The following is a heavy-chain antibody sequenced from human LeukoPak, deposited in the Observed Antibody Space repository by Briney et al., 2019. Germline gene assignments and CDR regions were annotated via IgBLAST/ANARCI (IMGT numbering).Heavy chain of an antibody. CDR1: GYTFTNYH. Sequence: ASVKVSCKASGYTFTNYHSNWVRQAPGQGVEWMGRVNPNNGDRGYAQKFQGRVIITSDTSINTPYMELGSPRSEDTAVHFCARTTSLTASGYDYWGQGTLATVSP. D-gene: IGHD4-17*01. CDR3: ARTTSLTASGYDY. CDR2: VNPNNGDR. V-gene: IGHV1-8*03. J-gene: IGHJ4*02.